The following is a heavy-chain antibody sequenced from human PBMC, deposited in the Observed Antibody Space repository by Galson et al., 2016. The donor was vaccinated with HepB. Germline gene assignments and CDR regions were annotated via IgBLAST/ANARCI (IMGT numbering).Heavy chain of an antibody. CDR3: ARGFRGGWRLVHQEGYYHYGLDV. D-gene: IGHD3-10*01. J-gene: IGHJ6*02. CDR2: IVPIFPTT. CDR1: GDTFITYA. Sequence: SVKVSCKASGDTFITYAMNWVRQAPGQGPEWMGGIVPIFPTTTYAHKFQGRVTFTADKSTSTAYMELRSLRFEDTAVYYCARGFRGGWRLVHQEGYYHYGLDVWGQGTTVTVSS. V-gene: IGHV1-69*06.